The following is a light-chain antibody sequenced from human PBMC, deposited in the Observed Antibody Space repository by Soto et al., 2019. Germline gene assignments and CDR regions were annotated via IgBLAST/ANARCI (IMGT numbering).Light chain of an antibody. J-gene: IGKJ1*01. V-gene: IGKV3-20*01. CDR1: QSVTSSF. Sequence: EIVLTQSPGTLSLSPGERATLSCRASQSVTSSFLAWYQQKPDQAPRLLIYGASSRATGIPDRFSGSGSGTDFTLTISRLEPEDFAVYYCHQYDSSPWTFGQGTRVEIK. CDR3: HQYDSSPWT. CDR2: GAS.